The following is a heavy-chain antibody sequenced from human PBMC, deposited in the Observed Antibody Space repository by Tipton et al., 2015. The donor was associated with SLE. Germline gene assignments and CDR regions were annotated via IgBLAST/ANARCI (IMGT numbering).Heavy chain of an antibody. D-gene: IGHD3-9*01. CDR2: IYYSGST. CDR3: ARDKGSPTGYYYYMDV. CDR1: GGSINSDDYH. V-gene: IGHV4-61*08. Sequence: TLSLTCTVSGGSINSDDYHWSWIRQPPGKGLEWIGYIYYSGSTNYNPSLKSRVTISVDTSKNQFSLKLSSVTAADTAVYYCARDKGSPTGYYYYMDVWGKGTTVTVSS. J-gene: IGHJ6*03.